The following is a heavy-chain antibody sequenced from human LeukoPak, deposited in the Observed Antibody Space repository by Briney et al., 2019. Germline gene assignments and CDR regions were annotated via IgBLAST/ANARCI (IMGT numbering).Heavy chain of an antibody. D-gene: IGHD6-6*01. V-gene: IGHV3-23*01. CDR3: AKSSGSSPKWFDS. CDR2: LSASADRT. Sequence: GGSLRLSCAASGFTFSSYAISWVRQAPGKGLEWVSSLSASADRTYYAGSVRGRFTISRDNSQNTLYLQMNSLRAEDSALYYCAKSSGSSPKWFDSWGQGTLVTVSS. CDR1: GFTFSSYA. J-gene: IGHJ5*01.